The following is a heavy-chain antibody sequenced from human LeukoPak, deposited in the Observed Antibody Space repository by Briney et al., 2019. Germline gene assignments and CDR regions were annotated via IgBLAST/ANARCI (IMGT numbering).Heavy chain of an antibody. J-gene: IGHJ6*03. CDR1: GFTFGDYA. CDR2: LRSKIYTETT. D-gene: IGHD3-16*01. V-gene: IGHV3-49*04. Sequence: GGSLRLSCAASGFTFGDYAMSWVRQAPGKGLQWVGFLRSKIYTETTEYAASVKGRFIISRDDSKSIAYLQMNSLKTEDTAVYYCSRVAGGSYYYYYMDVWGKGTTVTVSS. CDR3: SRVAGGSYYYYYMDV.